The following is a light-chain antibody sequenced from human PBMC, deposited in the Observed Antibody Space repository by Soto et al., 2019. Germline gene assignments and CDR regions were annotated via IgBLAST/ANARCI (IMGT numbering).Light chain of an antibody. CDR2: YDR. CDR1: NIVRKN. Sequence: SYELTQPPSMSVAPGETATMTCGGNNIVRKNVHWYQQKPGQAPVLVIYYDRDRPSGIPERFSGSNSGNTATLTISRVEAGDEADYYCQVWDNSSDHPVFGGGTKLTVL. V-gene: IGLV3-21*04. CDR3: QVWDNSSDHPV. J-gene: IGLJ2*01.